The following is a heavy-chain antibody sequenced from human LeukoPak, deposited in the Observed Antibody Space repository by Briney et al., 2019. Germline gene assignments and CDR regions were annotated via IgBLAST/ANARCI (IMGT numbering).Heavy chain of an antibody. CDR3: ARSPLWFGELLSTDY. CDR1: GFTFSSYG. J-gene: IGHJ4*02. CDR2: IWYDGSNK. Sequence: PGRSLRLSCAASGFTFSSYGVHWVRQAPGKGLEWVAVIWYDGSNKYYADSVKGRFTISRDNSKNTLYLQMNSLRAEDTAVYYCARSPLWFGELLSTDYWGQGTLVTVSS. V-gene: IGHV3-33*01. D-gene: IGHD3-10*01.